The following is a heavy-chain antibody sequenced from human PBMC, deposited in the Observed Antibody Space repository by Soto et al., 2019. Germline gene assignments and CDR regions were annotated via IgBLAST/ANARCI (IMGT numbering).Heavy chain of an antibody. CDR1: SGSISSSNW. Sequence: QVQLQESGPGLVKPSGTLSLTCAVSSGSISSSNWWSWVRQPPGKGLEWIGEIYHSGSTNYNTSLKSRVTKSVDKSKNQFSLKLSSVSAADTAVYYCAREDCSSTSCYPDYWGQGTLVTVSS. J-gene: IGHJ4*02. CDR3: AREDCSSTSCYPDY. CDR2: IYHSGST. V-gene: IGHV4-4*02. D-gene: IGHD2-2*01.